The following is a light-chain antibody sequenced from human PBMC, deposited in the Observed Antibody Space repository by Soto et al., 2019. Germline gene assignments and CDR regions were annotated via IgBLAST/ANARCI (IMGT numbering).Light chain of an antibody. CDR1: LSVANY. CDR2: ATS. V-gene: IGKV1-39*01. Sequence: DIQMTQSPSSLSASVGDRVTITCRANLSVANYLHWYQQKSGRVPKLLIYATSNLQRGLPSRFSGGGSGTDFSLTISSLRLEDFATYFCQQSHTLPFTVGGGTKVEIE. J-gene: IGKJ4*01. CDR3: QQSHTLPFT.